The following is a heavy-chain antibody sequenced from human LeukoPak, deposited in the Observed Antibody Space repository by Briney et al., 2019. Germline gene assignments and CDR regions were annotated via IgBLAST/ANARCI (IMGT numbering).Heavy chain of an antibody. CDR1: GGSISSYY. V-gene: IGHV4-4*07. CDR3: ATSPCGSDRSDLGY. CDR2: IYTSGST. D-gene: IGHD3-10*01. J-gene: IGHJ4*02. Sequence: PSETLTLTCTVSGGSISSYYGSWIRQPAGKGLEWIGRIYTSGSTNYNPSLKSRVTISVDKSKNEFSLKLSSVTAADTAVYYCATSPCGSDRSDLGYWGQGTLVTVSS.